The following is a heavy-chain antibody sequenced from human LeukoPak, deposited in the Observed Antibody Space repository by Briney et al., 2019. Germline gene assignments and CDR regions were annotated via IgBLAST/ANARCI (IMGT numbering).Heavy chain of an antibody. J-gene: IGHJ4*02. Sequence: GGSLRLSCAASGFTFSTYTMHWVRQAPGKGLEWVSVISWDGGSTYYADSVKGRFTISRDNSKNSLYLQMNSLRTEDTALYYCARGGRYSSGWYPFDYWGQGTLVTVSS. D-gene: IGHD6-19*01. CDR1: GFTFSTYT. CDR2: ISWDGGST. V-gene: IGHV3-43*01. CDR3: ARGGRYSSGWYPFDY.